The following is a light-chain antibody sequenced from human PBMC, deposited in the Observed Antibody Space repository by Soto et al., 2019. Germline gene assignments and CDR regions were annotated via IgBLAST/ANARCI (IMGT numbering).Light chain of an antibody. J-gene: IGKJ1*01. CDR3: QQYGSSGT. CDR1: QSVSSR. V-gene: IGKV3-15*01. Sequence: EIVITQSPATLSVSPVVRATLSCRASQSVSSRLAWYQQKRGQAPRLLIYDASTRATGIPARFSGSGSGTEFTLTISSLQSEDFAVYYCQQYGSSGTFGQGTKVDIK. CDR2: DAS.